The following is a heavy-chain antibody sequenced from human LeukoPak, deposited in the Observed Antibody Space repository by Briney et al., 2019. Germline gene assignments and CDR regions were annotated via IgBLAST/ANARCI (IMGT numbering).Heavy chain of an antibody. CDR3: ARARGDFHYFDS. V-gene: IGHV4-59*01. J-gene: IGHJ4*02. CDR2: VYDSGKT. Sequence: SETLSLICTVSGASISSYYWSWIRQPPGKGLEWIGYVYDSGKTNYNPSLKSRVTISMDTSKNQFSLNLRSATAADTAVYYCARARGDFHYFDSWGQGTLVTVSS. CDR1: GASISSYY. D-gene: IGHD2-21*02.